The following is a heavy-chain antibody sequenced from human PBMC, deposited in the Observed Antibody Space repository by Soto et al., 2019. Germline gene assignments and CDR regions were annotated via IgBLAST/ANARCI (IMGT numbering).Heavy chain of an antibody. D-gene: IGHD3-22*01. V-gene: IGHV5-51*01. CDR3: ARHWKGYYDSSGYHYYGMDV. CDR2: IYPGDSDT. Sequence: PGESLKIYCXGSGYSFTSYWIGWVCQMPGKGLEWMGIIYPGDSDTRYSPSFQGQVTISADKSISTAYLQWSSLKASDTAMYYCARHWKGYYDSSGYHYYGMDVWGQGTTVTVSS. J-gene: IGHJ6*02. CDR1: GYSFTSYW.